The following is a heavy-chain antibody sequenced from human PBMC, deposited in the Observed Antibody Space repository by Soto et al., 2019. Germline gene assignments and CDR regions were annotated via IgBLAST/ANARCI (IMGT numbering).Heavy chain of an antibody. D-gene: IGHD3-16*01. CDR2: IIPIFGTA. J-gene: IGHJ4*02. V-gene: IGHV1-69*05. CDR1: GGTFSSYA. CDR3: AIRGERYGGEHYFDY. Sequence: QVQLVQSGAEVKKPGSSVKVSCKASGGTFSSYAISWVRQAPGQGLEWMGGIIPIFGTANYAQKFQGRVTITSDQSTSTAYKELSSLRAEDTAVYYCAIRGERYGGEHYFDYWGQGTLVTVSS.